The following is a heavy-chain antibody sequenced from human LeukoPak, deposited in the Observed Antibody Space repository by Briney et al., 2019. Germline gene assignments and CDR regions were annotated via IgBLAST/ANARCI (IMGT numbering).Heavy chain of an antibody. CDR2: INPNSGGT. CDR3: ARGGAYYGSGRGYYYMDV. D-gene: IGHD3-10*01. Sequence: ASVKVSCKASGYTFTGYYMHWVRQAPGQGLEWMGWINPNSGGTNYAQKFQGRVTMTRDTSISTAYMELSRLRSDDTAVYYCARGGAYYGSGRGYYYMDVWGKGTTVTVSS. CDR1: GYTFTGYY. V-gene: IGHV1-2*02. J-gene: IGHJ6*03.